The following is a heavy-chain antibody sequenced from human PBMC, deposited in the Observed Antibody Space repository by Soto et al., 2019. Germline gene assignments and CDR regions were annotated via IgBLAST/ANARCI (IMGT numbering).Heavy chain of an antibody. D-gene: IGHD4-17*01. CDR1: GITFSSYA. V-gene: IGHV3-23*01. CDR2: ISDSGGST. Sequence: EVQLLESGGGLVQPGGSLRLSCAASGITFSSYAMSWVRQAPGKGLEWVSGISDSGGSTYYADSVKGRFTISRDKSKNTLYLQMNSLRAEDTAVYYGAKAGYGDYGFDYGGQGTLVTVSS. CDR3: AKAGYGDYGFDY. J-gene: IGHJ4*02.